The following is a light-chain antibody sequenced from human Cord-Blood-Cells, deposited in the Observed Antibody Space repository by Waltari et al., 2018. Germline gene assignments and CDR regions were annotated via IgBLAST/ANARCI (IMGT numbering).Light chain of an antibody. J-gene: IGLJ3*02. Sequence: SYDLTQPPSVPVSQGQTARITCSGDALPKQNAYWYQQKPGQAPVLVIYKDSERPSGIPERFSGSSSGTTVTLTISGVQAEDEADYYCQSADSSGTWVFGGGTKLTVL. CDR1: ALPKQN. CDR3: QSADSSGTWV. CDR2: KDS. V-gene: IGLV3-25*03.